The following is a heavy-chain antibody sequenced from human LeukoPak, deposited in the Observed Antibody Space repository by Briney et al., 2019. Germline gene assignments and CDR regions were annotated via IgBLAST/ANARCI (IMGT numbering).Heavy chain of an antibody. Sequence: PGGSLRLSCAASGFTFSSYAMHWVRQAPGKGLEWVAVISYDGSNKYYADSVKGRFTISRDNSKNTLYLQMNSLRAEDTAVYYCAKDGRYFDWRNWFDPWGQGTLVTVSS. CDR3: AKDGRYFDWRNWFDP. CDR2: ISYDGSNK. D-gene: IGHD3-9*01. J-gene: IGHJ5*02. V-gene: IGHV3-30-3*01. CDR1: GFTFSSYA.